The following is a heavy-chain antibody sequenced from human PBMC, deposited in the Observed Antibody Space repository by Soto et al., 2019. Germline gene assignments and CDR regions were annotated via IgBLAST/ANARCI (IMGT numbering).Heavy chain of an antibody. J-gene: IGHJ6*02. D-gene: IGHD2-2*02. V-gene: IGHV3-74*01. CDR1: GFTFSNYW. Sequence: GGSLRLSCAASGFTFSNYWMHWVRQSPGKGLVWVSRINSDETITSYADSVKGRFTISRDNAKNTLYLQMSSLRVEDTALYYCVREYTAWPLAYGLDVWGQGTTVTVSS. CDR3: VREYTAWPLAYGLDV. CDR2: INSDETIT.